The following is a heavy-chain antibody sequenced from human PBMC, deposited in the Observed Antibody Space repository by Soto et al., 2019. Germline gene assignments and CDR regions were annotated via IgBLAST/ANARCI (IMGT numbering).Heavy chain of an antibody. Sequence: PGGSLRLSCAASGFTFSSYAMHWVRQAPGKGLEWVAVISYDGSNKYYADSVKGRFTISRDNSKNTLYLQMNSLRAEDTAVYYCARSQYPGLYYFDYWGQGTLVTVSS. CDR2: ISYDGSNK. J-gene: IGHJ4*02. CDR3: ARSQYPGLYYFDY. D-gene: IGHD4-4*01. V-gene: IGHV3-30-3*01. CDR1: GFTFSSYA.